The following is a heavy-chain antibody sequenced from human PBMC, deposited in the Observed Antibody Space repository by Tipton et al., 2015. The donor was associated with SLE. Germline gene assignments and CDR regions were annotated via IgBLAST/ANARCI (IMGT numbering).Heavy chain of an antibody. CDR2: IYYSGST. V-gene: IGHV4-39*07. D-gene: IGHD3-22*01. CDR1: GGSISSSSYY. Sequence: TLSLTCTVSGGSISSSSYYWGWIRQPPGKGLEWIGSIYYSGSTYYNPSLKSRVTISVDTSKNQFSLKLSSVTAADTAVYYCASPGYYDSSGYPHWGQGTLVTVSS. J-gene: IGHJ4*02. CDR3: ASPGYYDSSGYPH.